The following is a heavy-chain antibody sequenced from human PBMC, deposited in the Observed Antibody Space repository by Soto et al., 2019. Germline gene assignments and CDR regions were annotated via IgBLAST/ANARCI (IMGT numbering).Heavy chain of an antibody. CDR3: ARGVGSSGWNY. CDR2: INPNSGGT. CDR1: GYTFIDYH. Sequence: ASVKVCCKASGYTFIDYHLHWVRQAPGQGLECMGWINPNSGGTNYAQKFQGRVTMTRDRSFSTASLELSNLTSDDTAFYYCARGVGSSGWNYWGQGTLVTVSS. D-gene: IGHD6-19*01. J-gene: IGHJ4*02. V-gene: IGHV1-2*02.